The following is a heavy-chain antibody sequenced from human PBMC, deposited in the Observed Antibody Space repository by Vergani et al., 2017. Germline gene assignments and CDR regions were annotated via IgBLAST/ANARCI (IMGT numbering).Heavy chain of an antibody. J-gene: IGHJ6*03. D-gene: IGHD3-3*01. CDR3: ARAPPFFGVVIYYYYYMDV. CDR2: TSYDGSNK. V-gene: IGHV3-30-3*01. Sequence: QVPLVESGGGVVQPGRSRRLSCAASGFTFSSYAMHWVRQSPGKGLEWMAVTSYDGSNKYYADSVKGRFTISRDNSKNTLYLQMNSLRAEDTAVYYCARAPPFFGVVIYYYYYMDVWGKGTTVTVSS. CDR1: GFTFSSYA.